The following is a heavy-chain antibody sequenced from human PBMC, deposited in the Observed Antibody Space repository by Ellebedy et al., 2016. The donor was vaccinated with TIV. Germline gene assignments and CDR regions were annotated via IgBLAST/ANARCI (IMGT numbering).Heavy chain of an antibody. Sequence: MPSETLSLTCTVSGGSISSYSWSWIRQPPGKGLKWMGYSDYSGSTNYNPSLKSRVTISVDTSKNKFSLKLSSVTAADTAVYYCARQHIVVVPTAPSSFGGWFDPWGQGTLVTVSS. D-gene: IGHD2-2*01. J-gene: IGHJ5*02. CDR3: ARQHIVVVPTAPSSFGGWFDP. V-gene: IGHV4-59*08. CDR2: SDYSGST. CDR1: GGSISSYS.